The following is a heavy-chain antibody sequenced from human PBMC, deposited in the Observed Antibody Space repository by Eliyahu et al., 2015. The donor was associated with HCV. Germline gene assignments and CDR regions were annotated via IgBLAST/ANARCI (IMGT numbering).Heavy chain of an antibody. V-gene: IGHV3-30-3*01. CDR2: ISYDGSNK. D-gene: IGHD3-3*01. CDR1: GFTFSSYA. Sequence: QVQLVESGGGVVQPGRSLRLSCAASGFTFSSYAMHWVRQAPGKGLEWVAVISYDGSNKYYADSVKGRFTISRDNSKNTLYLQMNSLRAEDTAVYYCARGMAPEIFGGQGTLVTVSS. CDR3: ARGMAPEIF. J-gene: IGHJ4*02.